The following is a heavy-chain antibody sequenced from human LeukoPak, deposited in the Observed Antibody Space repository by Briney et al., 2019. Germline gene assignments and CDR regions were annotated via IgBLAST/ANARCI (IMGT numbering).Heavy chain of an antibody. CDR1: GYTFSDHY. CDR2: INPNNGGS. D-gene: IGHD1-26*01. V-gene: IGHV1-2*02. CDR3: AGGIASYSSSYFDY. Sequence: ASVKVSCKASGYTFSDHYIHWVRQAPGQGLEWMGWINPNNGGSNYAQKFQGRVTMTRDTSIATAYMELSRLRSDDTAIYYCAGGIASYSSSYFDYWGQGALVTVSS. J-gene: IGHJ4*02.